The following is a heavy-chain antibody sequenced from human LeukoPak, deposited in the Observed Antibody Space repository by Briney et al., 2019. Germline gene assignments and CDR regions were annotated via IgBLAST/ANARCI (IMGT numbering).Heavy chain of an antibody. CDR2: IYYSGST. CDR1: GGSISSYY. V-gene: IGHV4-59*12. Sequence: SETLSLTCTVSGGSISSYYWSWIRQPPGKGLEWIGYIYYSGSTNYNPSLKSRVTISVDTSKNQFSLKLSSVTAADTAVYYCASRHYDILTGYYGVDPWGQGTLVTVSS. CDR3: ASRHYDILTGYYGVDP. D-gene: IGHD3-9*01. J-gene: IGHJ5*02.